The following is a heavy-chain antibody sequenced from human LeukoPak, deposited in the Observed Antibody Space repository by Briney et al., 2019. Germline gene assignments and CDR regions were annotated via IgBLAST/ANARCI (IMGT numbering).Heavy chain of an antibody. CDR1: GGSISSGSYY. CDR2: IYTSGST. D-gene: IGHD3-22*01. V-gene: IGHV4-61*02. CDR3: AREKIADSSKDY. Sequence: SETLSLTCTVSGGSISSGSYYWSWIRQPAGKGLEWIGRIYTSGSTNYNPSLKSRVTISVDTSKNQFSLKLSSVTAADTAVYYCAREKIADSSKDYWGQGTLVTVS. J-gene: IGHJ4*02.